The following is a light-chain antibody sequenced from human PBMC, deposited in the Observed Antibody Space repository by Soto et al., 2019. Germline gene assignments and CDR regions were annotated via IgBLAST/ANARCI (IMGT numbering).Light chain of an antibody. J-gene: IGLJ2*01. CDR1: SSDVAFYNH. Sequence: QSALTQPASVSGSPGQSITISCTGTSSDVAFYNHVSWYQQHPGKAPKLLIYEVNNRPSGVSHRFSGATSGNTASLTISGLQAEDDAEYYCQVWGGDSDHVVFGGGTQLTVL. V-gene: IGLV2-14*01. CDR3: QVWGGDSDHVV. CDR2: EVN.